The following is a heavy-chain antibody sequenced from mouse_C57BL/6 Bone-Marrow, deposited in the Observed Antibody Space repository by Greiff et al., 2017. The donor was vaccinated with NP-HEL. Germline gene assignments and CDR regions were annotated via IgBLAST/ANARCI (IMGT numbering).Heavy chain of an antibody. V-gene: IGHV14-1*01. J-gene: IGHJ3*01. Sequence: EVQLQQSGAELVRPGASVKLSCTASGFNIQDYYMHWVKQRPEQGLEWIGRIDPEDGDTEYAPKFQGKATMTADTSSNTAYLQLSSLTSEDTAVYYCTLYDYPFAYWGQGTLVTVSA. D-gene: IGHD2-4*01. CDR3: TLYDYPFAY. CDR2: IDPEDGDT. CDR1: GFNIQDYY.